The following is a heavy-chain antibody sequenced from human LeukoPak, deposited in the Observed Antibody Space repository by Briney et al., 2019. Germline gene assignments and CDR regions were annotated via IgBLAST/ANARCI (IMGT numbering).Heavy chain of an antibody. J-gene: IGHJ4*02. CDR2: IYTSGST. CDR1: GGSISSYC. V-gene: IGHV4-4*07. CDR3: ARGRYCSSTSCLYFDY. D-gene: IGHD2-2*01. Sequence: SETLSLTCTVSGGSISSYCWSWIRQPAGKGLEWIGRIYTSGSTNYNASLKSRVTMSVDTSKNQFSLKLSSATAADTAVYYCARGRYCSSTSCLYFDYWGQGTLVTASS.